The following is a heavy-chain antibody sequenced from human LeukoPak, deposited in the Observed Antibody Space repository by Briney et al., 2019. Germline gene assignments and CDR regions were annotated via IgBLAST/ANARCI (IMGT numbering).Heavy chain of an antibody. CDR3: ARGQRTVGSYYYMDV. V-gene: IGHV3-48*01. D-gene: IGHD1-26*01. CDR2: ISIGSSTI. CDR1: GFTFSSYS. Sequence: GGSLRFSCAASGFTFSSYSMDWVRPAPRQGLEWVSYISIGSSTIYYADSVKGRFTISRDNAKNSLYLQMNILRAEDTAVYYCARGQRTVGSYYYMDVWGKGTTVTVSS. J-gene: IGHJ6*03.